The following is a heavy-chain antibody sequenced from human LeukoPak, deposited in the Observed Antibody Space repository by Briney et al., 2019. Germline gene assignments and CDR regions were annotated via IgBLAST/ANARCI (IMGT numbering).Heavy chain of an antibody. V-gene: IGHV3-21*01. J-gene: IGHJ4*02. Sequence: GGSLRLSCAASGFTFSSYAMSWVRQAPGKGLEWVSSISSSSSYIYYADSVKGRFTISRDNAKNSLYLQMNSLRAEDTAVYYCARDDTSTLAYCGGDCRTFDYWGQGTLVTVSS. D-gene: IGHD2-21*02. CDR1: GFTFSSYA. CDR3: ARDDTSTLAYCGGDCRTFDY. CDR2: ISSSSSYI.